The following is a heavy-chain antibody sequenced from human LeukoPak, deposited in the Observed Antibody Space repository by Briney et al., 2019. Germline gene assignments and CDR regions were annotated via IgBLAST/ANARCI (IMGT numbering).Heavy chain of an antibody. CDR3: VRQGSYFDY. V-gene: IGHV5-51*01. CDR2: IYPGDSDT. CDR1: GYSFTSYW. J-gene: IGHJ4*02. Sequence: GESLKISCKGSGYSFTSYWFAWVRQRPGKGLEWMGVIYPGDSDTRYSPSFQVQVTISADKSISTAYLQWSSLKASDTAMYYRVRQGSYFDYWAQGTLVTVSS.